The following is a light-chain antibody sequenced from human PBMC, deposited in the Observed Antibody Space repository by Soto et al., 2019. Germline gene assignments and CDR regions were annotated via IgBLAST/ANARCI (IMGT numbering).Light chain of an antibody. CDR2: GAS. V-gene: IGKV3-20*01. CDR3: QQYNSSAT. J-gene: IGKJ1*01. Sequence: IGLTQSPGALSLSPGERATLSCTASQSRGGSQLAWYQQKPGQAPRILIYGASNRTTGIPDRFSGSGSGTEFTLTISSLEPEDFGVYYCQQYNSSATFGQGTKVDIK. CDR1: QSRGGSQ.